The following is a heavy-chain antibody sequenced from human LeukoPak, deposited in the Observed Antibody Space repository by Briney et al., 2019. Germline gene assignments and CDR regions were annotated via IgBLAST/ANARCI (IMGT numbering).Heavy chain of an antibody. D-gene: IGHD3-22*01. J-gene: IGHJ5*02. Sequence: GGSLRPSCAASGFTLCSYGMGWVRQAPGKGLGWGSAISGSGGSTYYADSVKGRFTISRDNSKNTLYLQMNSLRAEDTAVYYCAKDYYDSSGPGPWGQGTLVTVSS. V-gene: IGHV3-23*01. CDR3: AKDYYDSSGPGP. CDR1: GFTLCSYG. CDR2: ISGSGGST.